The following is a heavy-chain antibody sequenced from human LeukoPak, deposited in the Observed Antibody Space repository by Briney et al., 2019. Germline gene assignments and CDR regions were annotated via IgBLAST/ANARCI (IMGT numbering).Heavy chain of an antibody. D-gene: IGHD3-10*01. CDR3: ARLQGGSMVRGAFDFDY. J-gene: IGHJ4*02. Sequence: GGSLRLSCAASGFASSSYTMQWVRQAPGKGLEYVSSISSNGGNTYYPNSVKGRFTISRDNSKNTLYLQMGSLRAENMAVYYCARLQGGSMVRGAFDFDYWGQGTLVTVSS. CDR1: GFASSSYT. V-gene: IGHV3-64*01. CDR2: ISSNGGNT.